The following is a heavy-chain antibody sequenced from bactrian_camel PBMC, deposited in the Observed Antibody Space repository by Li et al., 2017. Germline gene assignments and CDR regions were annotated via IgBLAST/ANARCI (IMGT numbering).Heavy chain of an antibody. CDR2: LYTSGGGAT. CDR3: AASFQLPCLGSDERAYDY. D-gene: IGHD1*01. CDR1: GSTYSSNC. Sequence: HVQLVESGVGSVQAGGSLRLSCVVSGSTYSSNCMGWFRQVPGKEREGVAGLYTSGGGATYYDDSVKGRFTISQDNAKNTLYLQMNSLQPEDTAVYFCAASFQLPCLGSDERAYDYWGQGTQVTVS. J-gene: IGHJ4*01. V-gene: IGHV3S1*01.